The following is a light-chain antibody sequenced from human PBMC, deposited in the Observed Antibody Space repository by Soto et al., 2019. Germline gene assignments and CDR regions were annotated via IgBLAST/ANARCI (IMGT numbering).Light chain of an antibody. CDR3: QPLNTYTQS. J-gene: IGKJ5*01. CDR1: RGISIY. CDR2: SAS. V-gene: IGKV1-9*01. Sequence: DIQMTQSPSTLSASVGDRVTITCQAIRGISIYLAWYHQKPGKAPKLLVYSASTLQSRVPSTFSCSGYGPDFTLTITSLQPAISPTHFGQPLNTYTQSFG.